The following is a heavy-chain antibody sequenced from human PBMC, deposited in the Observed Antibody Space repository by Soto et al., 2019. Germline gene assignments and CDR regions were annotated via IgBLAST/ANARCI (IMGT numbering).Heavy chain of an antibody. J-gene: IGHJ4*02. CDR3: ARSRYCSGGSCYLRFFDY. D-gene: IGHD2-15*01. V-gene: IGHV1-18*01. Sequence: QVQLVQSGAEVKKPGASVKVSCKASGYTFTSYGISWVRQAPGQGLEWMGWISAYNGNTNYAQKLQGRVTMTTDTSTSTAYMELRSLRADDTAVYYGARSRYCSGGSCYLRFFDYWGQGTLVTVSS. CDR1: GYTFTSYG. CDR2: ISAYNGNT.